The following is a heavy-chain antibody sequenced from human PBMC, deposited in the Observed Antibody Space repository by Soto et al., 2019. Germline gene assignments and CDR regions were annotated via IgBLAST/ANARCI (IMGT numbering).Heavy chain of an antibody. CDR2: VIGTGIET. CDR3: AKATRGQCIAAHCYAFDV. Sequence: EVQLFESGGGLVQPGGSLRLSCAASGFTFTNYALQWVRHSPGKGLVWVAAVIGTGIETYHAASVKGRFTISRDNSRNTIYLEMNRLRAEDTAMYHCAKATRGQCIAAHCYAFDVWGQGILVTVS. V-gene: IGHV3-23*01. D-gene: IGHD2-15*01. CDR1: GFTFTNYA. J-gene: IGHJ4*02.